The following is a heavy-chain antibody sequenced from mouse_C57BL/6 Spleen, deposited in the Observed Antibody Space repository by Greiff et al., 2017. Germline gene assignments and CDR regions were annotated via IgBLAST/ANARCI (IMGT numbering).Heavy chain of an antibody. CDR2: IYPSDSET. V-gene: IGHV1-61*01. Sequence: QVQLQQPGAELVRPGSSVKLSCKASGYTFTSYWMDWVKQRPGQGLEWIGNIYPSDSETHYNQKFKDKATLTVDKSSSTAYMQLSSLTSEDSAVYYCARGRLYYGSDSWGQGTTLTVSS. CDR3: ARGRLYYGSDS. D-gene: IGHD1-1*01. CDR1: GYTFTSYW. J-gene: IGHJ2*01.